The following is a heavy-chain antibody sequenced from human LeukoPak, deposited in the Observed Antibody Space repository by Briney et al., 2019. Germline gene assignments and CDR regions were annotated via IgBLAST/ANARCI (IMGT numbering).Heavy chain of an antibody. Sequence: GGSLRLSCAASGFTFSSYGMHWVRQAPGKGLEWVAVISYDGSNKYYADSVKGRFTISRDNSKNTLYLQMNSLRAEDTAVYYCARGSDDYYDSSGYYKPGGYFDYWGQGTLVTVSS. CDR1: GFTFSSYG. D-gene: IGHD3-22*01. V-gene: IGHV3-30*03. J-gene: IGHJ4*02. CDR3: ARGSDDYYDSSGYYKPGGYFDY. CDR2: ISYDGSNK.